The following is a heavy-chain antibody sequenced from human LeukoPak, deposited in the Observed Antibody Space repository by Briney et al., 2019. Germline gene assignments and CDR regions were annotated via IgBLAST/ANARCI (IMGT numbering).Heavy chain of an antibody. J-gene: IGHJ4*02. CDR3: ARSRRGAAAYFDY. CDR2: IYYSGST. V-gene: IGHV4-59*08. D-gene: IGHD6-13*01. Sequence: PSETLSLTYTVSGGSISSYYWSWIRQPPGKGLEWIGYIYYSGSTNYNPSLKSRVTISVDTSKNQFSLKLSSVTAADTAVYYCARSRRGAAAYFDYWGQGTLVTVSS. CDR1: GGSISSYY.